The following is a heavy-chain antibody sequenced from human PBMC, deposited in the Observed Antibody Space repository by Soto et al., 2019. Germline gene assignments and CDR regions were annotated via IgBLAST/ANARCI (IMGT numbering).Heavy chain of an antibody. CDR3: ARVATIFAYYYYGMDV. Sequence: QVQLVESGGGVVQPGRSLRLSCAASGFTFSSYGMHWVRQAPGKGLEWVAVISYDGSNKYYADSVKGRFTISRDNSKNMLYLQMNSLRAEDKAVYYCARVATIFAYYYYGMDVWGRGSTVTVSS. CDR2: ISYDGSNK. CDR1: GFTFSSYG. V-gene: IGHV3-30*03. J-gene: IGHJ6*02. D-gene: IGHD5-12*01.